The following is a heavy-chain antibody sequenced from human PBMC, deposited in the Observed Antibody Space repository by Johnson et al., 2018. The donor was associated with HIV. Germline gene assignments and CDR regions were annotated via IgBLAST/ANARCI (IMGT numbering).Heavy chain of an antibody. V-gene: IGHV3-30*18. D-gene: IGHD3-22*01. CDR1: GFTFSDYY. Sequence: QVQLVESGGGLVKPGGSLRLSCAASGFTFSDYYMSWIRQAPGKGLEWVAVISYDGSNKYYADSVKGRFTISRDNSKNTLYLQMNSRRAEDTAVYYCAKAERITMIVVVISAFDIWGQGTMVTVSS. CDR2: ISYDGSNK. J-gene: IGHJ3*02. CDR3: AKAERITMIVVVISAFDI.